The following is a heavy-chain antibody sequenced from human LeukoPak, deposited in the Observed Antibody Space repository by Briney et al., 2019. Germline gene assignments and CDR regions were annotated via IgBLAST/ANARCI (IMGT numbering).Heavy chain of an antibody. Sequence: SETLSLTCAVCGGSFSGYYWSWIRQPPGKGLEWIGEINHSGSTNYNPSLKSRVTISVDTSKNQFSLKLSSVTAADTAVYYCARRPPNFYYYYMDVWGKGTTVTVSS. CDR2: INHSGST. V-gene: IGHV4-34*01. J-gene: IGHJ6*03. CDR1: GGSFSGYY. D-gene: IGHD1-7*01. CDR3: ARRPPNFYYYYMDV.